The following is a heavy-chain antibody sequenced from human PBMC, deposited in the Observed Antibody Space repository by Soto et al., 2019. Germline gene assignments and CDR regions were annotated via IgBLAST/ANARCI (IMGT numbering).Heavy chain of an antibody. V-gene: IGHV5-51*01. CDR2: IYPGDSDT. Sequence: PGESLKISCKGSGYSFTSYWIGWVRQMPGKGLEWMGIIYPGDSDTRYSPSFQGQVTISADKSISTAYLQWSSLKASDTAMYYCARSSRGYYDSGGYFEINYYYYYGMDVWGQGTTVTVSS. J-gene: IGHJ6*02. CDR1: GYSFTSYW. CDR3: ARSSRGYYDSGGYFEINYYYYYGMDV. D-gene: IGHD3-22*01.